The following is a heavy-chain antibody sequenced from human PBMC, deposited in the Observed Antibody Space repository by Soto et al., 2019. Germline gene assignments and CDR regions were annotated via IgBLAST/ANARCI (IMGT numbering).Heavy chain of an antibody. CDR3: VRDKRTISGIFPGY. V-gene: IGHV3-53*01. J-gene: IGHJ4*02. CDR1: GFDVTTNC. D-gene: IGHD1-1*01. Sequence: PGGSLRLSXVGSGFDVTTNCMRWVRQAPGKGLECVSIVCTGGATHYADSVKGRSTISRDSSKNTVHLQMNNVRAEDTAVYYCVRDKRTISGIFPGYWGQGTQVTVSS. CDR2: VCTGGAT.